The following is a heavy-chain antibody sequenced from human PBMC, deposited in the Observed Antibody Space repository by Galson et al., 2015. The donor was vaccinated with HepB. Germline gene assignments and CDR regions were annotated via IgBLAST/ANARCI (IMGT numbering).Heavy chain of an antibody. CDR1: GYTFTGYY. CDR3: ARGGYYGSGSPRYYYGMDV. D-gene: IGHD3-10*01. J-gene: IGHJ6*02. Sequence: SVKVSCKASGYTFTGYYMHWVRQAPGQGLEWMGWINPNSGGTNYAQKFQGWVTMTRDTSISTAYMELSRLRSDDTAVYYCARGGYYGSGSPRYYYGMDVWGQGTTVTVSS. CDR2: INPNSGGT. V-gene: IGHV1-2*04.